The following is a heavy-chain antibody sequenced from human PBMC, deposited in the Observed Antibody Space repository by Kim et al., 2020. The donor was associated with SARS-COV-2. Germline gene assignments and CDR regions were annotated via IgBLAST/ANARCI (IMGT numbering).Heavy chain of an antibody. CDR2: ISAYNGNT. Sequence: ASVKVSCKASGYTFTSYGITWVRQAPGQGLEWMGWISAYNGNTKYAQKLQGRVTMTTDTSTSTAYMELRSLRSDDAAVYYCARVMGIAVAVTVVWGQGTTVTVSS. CDR3: ARVMGIAVAVTVV. J-gene: IGHJ6*02. V-gene: IGHV1-18*04. CDR1: GYTFTSYG. D-gene: IGHD6-19*01.